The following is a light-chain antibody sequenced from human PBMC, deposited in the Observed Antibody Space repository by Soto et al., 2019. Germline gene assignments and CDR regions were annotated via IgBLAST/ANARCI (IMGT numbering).Light chain of an antibody. CDR2: GAS. Sequence: EIVMTHSPATLSVSPGESATLSARASQSVSSNLAWYQQKPGQAPRLLIYGASSRATGIPDRFSGGGSGTGFTLTISRLEPEDFAVYYCQQFSSYPLTFGGGTKVDIK. J-gene: IGKJ4*01. CDR1: QSVSSN. CDR3: QQFSSYPLT. V-gene: IGKV3-20*01.